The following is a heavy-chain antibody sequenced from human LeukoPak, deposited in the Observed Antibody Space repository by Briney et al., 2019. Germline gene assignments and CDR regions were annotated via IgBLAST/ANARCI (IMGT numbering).Heavy chain of an antibody. D-gene: IGHD4-17*01. Sequence: SVKVSSVASLGTFRRDVVSWVRQAPGKGLEWMGGIIPMINTPKYAQKFQGRVSITADESTSTGYMEVSSLRSEDTAVYYCAIFQGTYGDNEDDYWGQGTLVTVSS. J-gene: IGHJ4*02. CDR1: LGTFRRDV. V-gene: IGHV1-69*13. CDR3: AIFQGTYGDNEDDY. CDR2: IIPMINTP.